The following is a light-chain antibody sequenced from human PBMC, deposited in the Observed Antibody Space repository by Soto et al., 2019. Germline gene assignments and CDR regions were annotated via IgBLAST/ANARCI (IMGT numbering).Light chain of an antibody. CDR1: QSISSY. Sequence: DIQMTQSPSSLSASVGDRVTITCRASQSISSYLNWYQQKPGKAPNLLIYTASSLESGVPSRFSGSGSGTDFTLTISSLQPEDFATYFCQQSYSRPRTSGQGTKVDIK. V-gene: IGKV1-39*01. CDR3: QQSYSRPRT. CDR2: TAS. J-gene: IGKJ1*01.